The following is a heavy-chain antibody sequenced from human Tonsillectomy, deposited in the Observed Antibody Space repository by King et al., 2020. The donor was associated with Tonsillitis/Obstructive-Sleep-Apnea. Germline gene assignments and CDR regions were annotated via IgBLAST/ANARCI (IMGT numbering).Heavy chain of an antibody. Sequence: VQLVESGGGVVQPGRSLRLSCAASGFTFSSYAMHWVRQAPGKGLEWVAVISYDGSNKYYADSVKGRFTISRDNSKNTLYLQMNSLIAEDTAVYYCARGRGAAGPARYYYYYGMDVWGQGTTVTVSS. CDR1: GFTFSSYA. V-gene: IGHV3-30*04. D-gene: IGHD6-13*01. J-gene: IGHJ6*02. CDR3: ARGRGAAGPARYYYYYGMDV. CDR2: ISYDGSNK.